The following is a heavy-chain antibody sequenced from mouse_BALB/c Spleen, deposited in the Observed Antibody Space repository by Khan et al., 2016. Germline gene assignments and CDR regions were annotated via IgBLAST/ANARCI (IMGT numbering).Heavy chain of an antibody. CDR1: EYAFTNYL. CDR3: ARADYYGSSGAY. Sequence: QVQLQQSGAELVRPGTSVKVSCKASEYAFTNYLIEWVKQRPGQGLEWIGVINPGSGGTNYNEKFKGKATLTADKSSSTAYMQLSSLTSDDSAVDFCARADYYGSSGAYWGQGTLVTVSA. D-gene: IGHD1-1*01. J-gene: IGHJ3*01. CDR2: INPGSGGT. V-gene: IGHV1-54*01.